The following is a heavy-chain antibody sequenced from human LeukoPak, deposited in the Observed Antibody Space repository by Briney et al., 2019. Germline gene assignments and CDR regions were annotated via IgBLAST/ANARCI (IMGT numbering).Heavy chain of an antibody. CDR2: IYPGNSDT. J-gene: IGHJ4*02. D-gene: IGHD3-10*01. V-gene: IGHV5-51*01. CDR3: ARHLPRGGWPDYFDY. Sequence: GESLKISCKGSGYSFTTNWIGWVRQMPGKGLEWMGLIYPGNSDTKYTPSFQGQVTISADRSISTAYLQWSSLKASDAAMYYCARHLPRGGWPDYFDYWGQGTLVTVSS. CDR1: GYSFTTNW.